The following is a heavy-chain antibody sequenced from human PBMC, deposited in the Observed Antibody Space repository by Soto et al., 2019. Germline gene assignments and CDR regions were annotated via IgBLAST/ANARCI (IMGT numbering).Heavy chain of an antibody. CDR1: GGTFSNHA. CDR2: IIPIFTTT. D-gene: IGHD6-13*01. J-gene: IGHJ3*02. Sequence: QVHLVQSGAEVKKPGSSVKVSCKAPGGTFSNHAINWVRQAPGQGLEWMGRIIPIFTTTNYAQKFQGRVTMTADESTITAYLELSSLKHDDTAVNDCAREVAADGTFREDVFDIWGQGTLVTVSS. CDR3: AREVAADGTFREDVFDI. V-gene: IGHV1-69*12.